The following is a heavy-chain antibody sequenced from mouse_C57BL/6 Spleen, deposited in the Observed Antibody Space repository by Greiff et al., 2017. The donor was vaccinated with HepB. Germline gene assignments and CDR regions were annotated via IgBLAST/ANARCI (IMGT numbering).Heavy chain of an antibody. D-gene: IGHD1-1*02. Sequence: EVQLQESGGDLVKPGGSLKLSCAASGFTFSSYGMSWVRQTPDKRLEWVATISSGGSYTYYPDSVKGRFTISRDNAKNTLYLQMSSLKSEDTAMYYCARGEGSNWYFDVWGTGTTVTVSS. CDR2: ISSGGSYT. V-gene: IGHV5-6*01. CDR1: GFTFSSYG. CDR3: ARGEGSNWYFDV. J-gene: IGHJ1*03.